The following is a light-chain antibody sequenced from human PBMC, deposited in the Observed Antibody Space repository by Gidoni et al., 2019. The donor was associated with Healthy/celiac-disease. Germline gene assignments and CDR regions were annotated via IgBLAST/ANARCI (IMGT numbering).Light chain of an antibody. Sequence: IVLTQSPATLSLSPGERATLSCRASQSVSSYLAWYQQTPGKAPRLLIYYASNRATGIPARFSGSWSGTDFTLTISSLEPEDFAVYYCQQRSNWPPAFGGGTKVEIK. CDR2: YAS. CDR1: QSVSSY. J-gene: IGKJ4*01. CDR3: QQRSNWPPA. V-gene: IGKV3-11*01.